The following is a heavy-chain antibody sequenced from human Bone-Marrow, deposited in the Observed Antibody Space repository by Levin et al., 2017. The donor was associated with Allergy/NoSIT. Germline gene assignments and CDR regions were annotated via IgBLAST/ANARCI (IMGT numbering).Heavy chain of an antibody. CDR1: AYNFPTYW. D-gene: IGHD7-27*01. J-gene: IGHJ4*02. CDR2: IYPGDSET. V-gene: IGHV5-51*01. CDR3: VRQRRDVTGASDY. Sequence: GGSLRLSCKGSAYNFPTYWIAWVRQMPGKGLDWIGIIYPGDSETTYSPSFQGLVTISADTSINTAYLQWSSLKASDTAMYYCVRQRRDVTGASDYWGQGTLVTVSS.